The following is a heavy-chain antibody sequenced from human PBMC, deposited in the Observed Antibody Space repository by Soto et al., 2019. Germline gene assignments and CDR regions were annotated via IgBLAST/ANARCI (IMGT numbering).Heavy chain of an antibody. V-gene: IGHV3-23*01. Sequence: GGSLRLSCAASGITFSGYGLSWVRQAPGKGLEWVSAISGSGSITYYADSMKGRFSISRDNFKNTLYLQMNSLTAEDTAVYYCAKGRGFGWALLGNFDSWGQGTLVTVSS. CDR3: AKGRGFGWALLGNFDS. J-gene: IGHJ4*02. CDR1: GITFSGYG. CDR2: ISGSGSIT. D-gene: IGHD3-3*01.